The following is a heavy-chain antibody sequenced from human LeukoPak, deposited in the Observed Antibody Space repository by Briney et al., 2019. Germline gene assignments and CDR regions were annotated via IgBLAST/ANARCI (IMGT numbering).Heavy chain of an antibody. CDR3: AREAYYDSDGTTYLNFDS. D-gene: IGHD3-22*01. V-gene: IGHV3-11*01. Sequence: GGSLRLSCAASGFTFSDYYMSWIRQAPGKGLEWVSYISSSGSTIYYADSVKGRFTISRDNAKNSLYLQMNSLRAEDTAVYYCAREAYYDSDGTTYLNFDSWGPGTLVTVSS. CDR2: ISSSGSTI. J-gene: IGHJ4*02. CDR1: GFTFSDYY.